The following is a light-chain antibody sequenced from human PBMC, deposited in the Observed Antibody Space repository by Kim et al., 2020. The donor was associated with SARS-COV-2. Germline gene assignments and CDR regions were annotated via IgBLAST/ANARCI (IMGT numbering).Light chain of an antibody. V-gene: IGKV2-30*01. CDR1: QSRGGNTW. CDR2: DIS. J-gene: IGKJ1*01. Sequence: LGQPPSISCKSSQSRGGNTWLNWFHQRPGQSPRRLIYDISNRDSGVPDRFSGSGSGSDFTLKMSRVEAEDVGIYYCMQYTHWPHTFGQGTKVDIK. CDR3: MQYTHWPHT.